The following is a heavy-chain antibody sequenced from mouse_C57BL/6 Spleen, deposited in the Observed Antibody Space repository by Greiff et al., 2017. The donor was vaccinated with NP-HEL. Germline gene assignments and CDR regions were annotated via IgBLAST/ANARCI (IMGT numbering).Heavy chain of an antibody. CDR1: GYTFTDYY. CDR3: ARVRYYGSLDY. V-gene: IGHV1-26*01. CDR2: INPNNGGT. Sequence: EVQLQQSGPELVKPGASVKISCKASGYTFTDYYMNWVKQSHGKSLEWIGDINPNNGGTSYNQKLKGKATLTVDKSSSTAYMELRSLTSEDSAVYYCARVRYYGSLDYWGQGTTLTVSS. J-gene: IGHJ2*01. D-gene: IGHD1-1*01.